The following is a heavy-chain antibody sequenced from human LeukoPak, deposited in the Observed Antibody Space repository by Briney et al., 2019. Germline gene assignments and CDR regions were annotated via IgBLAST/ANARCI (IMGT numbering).Heavy chain of an antibody. CDR3: ASPGYDSSGYYMYYFDY. CDR2: INPSGGST. J-gene: IGHJ4*02. CDR1: GGTFSSYA. Sequence: SVKVSCKASGGTFSSYAISWVRQAPGQGLEWMGIINPSGGSTSYAQKFQGRVTITADESTSTAYMELSSLRSEDTAVYYCASPGYDSSGYYMYYFDYWGQGTLVTVSS. V-gene: IGHV1-69*11. D-gene: IGHD3-22*01.